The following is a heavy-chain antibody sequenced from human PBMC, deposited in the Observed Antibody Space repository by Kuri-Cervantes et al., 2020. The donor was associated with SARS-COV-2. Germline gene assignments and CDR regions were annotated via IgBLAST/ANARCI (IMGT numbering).Heavy chain of an antibody. Sequence: ASVKVSCKASGYTFTSYDINWVRQATGQGLEWMGWMNPNSGNTGYAQKFQGRVTMTRNTSISTAYMELSSLRSEDTAVYYCARGDIIVATIPSGGYYYGMDVWGQGTTVTVSS. CDR1: GYTFTSYD. V-gene: IGHV1-8*01. CDR2: MNPNSGNT. D-gene: IGHD5-12*01. CDR3: ARGDIIVATIPSGGYYYGMDV. J-gene: IGHJ6*02.